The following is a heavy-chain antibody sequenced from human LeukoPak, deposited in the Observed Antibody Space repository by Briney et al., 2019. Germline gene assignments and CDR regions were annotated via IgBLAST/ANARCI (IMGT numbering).Heavy chain of an antibody. V-gene: IGHV1-2*02. CDR1: GYTFTGYY. D-gene: IGHD2-2*01. Sequence: VASVKVSCKASGYTFTGYYMHWVRQAPGQGLEWMGWINPNSGGTNYAQKFQGRVTMTRDTSISTAYMELSRLRSDDTAVYYCARQGPRYCSSTSCSEGNWFDPWGQGTLVTVSS. CDR3: ARQGPRYCSSTSCSEGNWFDP. CDR2: INPNSGGT. J-gene: IGHJ5*02.